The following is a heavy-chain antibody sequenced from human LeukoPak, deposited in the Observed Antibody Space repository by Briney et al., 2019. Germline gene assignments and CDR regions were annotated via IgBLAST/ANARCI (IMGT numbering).Heavy chain of an antibody. CDR1: GGSVRGYY. J-gene: IGHJ6*02. Sequence: SETLSLTCTVSGGSVRGYYWSWIRQPPGKGLEWIGYIYYSGSTNYNPSLKSRVTISVDTSRNQFSLKLSSVTAADTAMYYCARGHYGLGVWGQGTTVTVS. CDR3: ARGHYGLGV. V-gene: IGHV4-59*02. CDR2: IYYSGST.